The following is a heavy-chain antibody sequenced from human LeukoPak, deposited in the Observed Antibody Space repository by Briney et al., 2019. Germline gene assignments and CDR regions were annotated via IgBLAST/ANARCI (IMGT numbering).Heavy chain of an antibody. CDR3: ARVLITSANWFDP. CDR1: GGTFSSYT. J-gene: IGHJ5*02. CDR2: IIPNFGTP. D-gene: IGHD1-14*01. V-gene: IGHV1-69*13. Sequence: GASVKVSCKASGGTFSSYTISWVRQAPGQGLEWMGGIIPNFGTPNYAQKFQGRVTITADESTSTAYMELSSLRSEDTAVYYCARVLITSANWFDPWGQGTLVTVSS.